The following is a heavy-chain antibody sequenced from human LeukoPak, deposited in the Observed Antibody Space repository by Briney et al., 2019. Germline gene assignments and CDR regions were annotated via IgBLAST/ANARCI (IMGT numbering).Heavy chain of an antibody. J-gene: IGHJ4*02. Sequence: SVKVSCKASGGTFSSYAISWVRQAPGQGLEWMGGVIPIFGTANYAQKFQGRVTITADESTSTAYMELSSLRSEDTAVYYCARSSYYDSSGYWFDYWGQGTLVTVSS. CDR1: GGTFSSYA. D-gene: IGHD3-22*01. CDR3: ARSSYYDSSGYWFDY. CDR2: VIPIFGTA. V-gene: IGHV1-69*13.